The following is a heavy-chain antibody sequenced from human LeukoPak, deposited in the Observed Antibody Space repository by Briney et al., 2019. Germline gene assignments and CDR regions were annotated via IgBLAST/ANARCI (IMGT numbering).Heavy chain of an antibody. CDR2: IYTSGST. D-gene: IGHD3-10*01. CDR1: GGSISSYY. J-gene: IGHJ6*02. Sequence: PSETLSLTCTVSGGSISSYYWSWIRQPAGKGLEWIGRIYTSGSTNYNPSLKSRVTMSVDTSKNQFSLKLSSVTAADTAVYYCARNGWGDHYYGSEYYYYGMDVWGQGTTVTVSS. V-gene: IGHV4-4*07. CDR3: ARNGWGDHYYGSEYYYYGMDV.